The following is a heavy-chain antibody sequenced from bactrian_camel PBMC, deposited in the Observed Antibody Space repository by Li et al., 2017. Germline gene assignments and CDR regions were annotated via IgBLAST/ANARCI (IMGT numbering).Heavy chain of an antibody. Sequence: HVQLVESGGGSVEPGDTRRLACVESGYTNVAYCMGWFRQAPGKAREGIAGIRRNGDAYYADSVKGRFTISRDNAKNTLYLQMNSLKPEDTATYYCAAEAYVRVDYSDYEGPCRLDAEFTSWGRGTQVTVS. D-gene: IGHD4*01. CDR1: GYTNVAYC. CDR3: AAEAYVRVDYSDYEGPCRLDAEFTS. V-gene: IGHV3S55*01. CDR2: IRRNGDA. J-gene: IGHJ6*01.